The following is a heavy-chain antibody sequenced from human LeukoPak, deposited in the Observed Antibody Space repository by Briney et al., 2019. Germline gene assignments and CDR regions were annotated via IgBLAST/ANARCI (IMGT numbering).Heavy chain of an antibody. Sequence: GESLKIPCKGSGYTFTSHWIGWVRQMPGKGLEWMGLISPGDFRTRYSPSFQGQVTISADMSISTAYLQWSSLKASDTAMYYCARPSYGASDYWGQGTLVTVSS. J-gene: IGHJ4*02. D-gene: IGHD4-17*01. CDR3: ARPSYGASDY. CDR1: GYTFTSHW. V-gene: IGHV5-51*01. CDR2: ISPGDFRT.